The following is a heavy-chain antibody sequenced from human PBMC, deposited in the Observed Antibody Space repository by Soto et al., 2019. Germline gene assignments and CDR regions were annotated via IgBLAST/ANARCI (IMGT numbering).Heavy chain of an antibody. V-gene: IGHV4-59*01. J-gene: IGHJ4*02. Sequence: PSETLSLTCTVSGGSISSYYWSWIRQPPGKGLEWIGYIYYSGSTNYNPSLKSRVTISVDTSKNQFSLKLSSVTAADTAVYYCARENSGWYEGFDYWGQGTLVTVSS. CDR2: IYYSGST. CDR3: ARENSGWYEGFDY. D-gene: IGHD6-19*01. CDR1: GGSISSYY.